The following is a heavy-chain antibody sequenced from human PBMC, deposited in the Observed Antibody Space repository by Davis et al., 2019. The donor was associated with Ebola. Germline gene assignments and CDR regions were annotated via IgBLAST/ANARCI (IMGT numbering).Heavy chain of an antibody. V-gene: IGHV1-2*02. CDR1: GYTFTGQY. Sequence: ASVQVSCKASGYTFTGQYVHWVRQAPGQGLEWMGWINPKSGGTVYAQKFQGRVTITRDTSISKAYMMLNSLKVDDTAAYYCARDLGYHANYLAAYWGQGTQVAVSS. D-gene: IGHD4/OR15-4a*01. CDR3: ARDLGYHANYLAAY. J-gene: IGHJ4*02. CDR2: INPKSGGT.